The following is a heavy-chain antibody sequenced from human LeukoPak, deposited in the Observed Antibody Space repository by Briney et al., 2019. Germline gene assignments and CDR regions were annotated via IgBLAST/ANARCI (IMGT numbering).Heavy chain of an antibody. Sequence: GGSLRLSCAVSGFTFSSYSMNWVRRAPGKGLEGVSYISSSSGTIYYADSVKGRFTVSRDNAKNSLYLQMNSLRAEDTAVYYCARDKRSVNWFDPWGHGTLVTVSS. CDR1: GFTFSSYS. CDR2: ISSSSGTI. J-gene: IGHJ5*02. CDR3: ARDKRSVNWFDP. D-gene: IGHD4-17*01. V-gene: IGHV3-48*01.